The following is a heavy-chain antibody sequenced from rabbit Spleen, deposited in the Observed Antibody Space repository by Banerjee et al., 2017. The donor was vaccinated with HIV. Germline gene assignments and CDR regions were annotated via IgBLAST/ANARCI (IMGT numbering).Heavy chain of an antibody. V-gene: IGHV1S40*01. CDR2: IYAGSSGST. Sequence: QSLEESGGDLVKPGASLTLTCTASGFSFSSSTYMCWVRQAPGKGLEWIACIYAGSSGSTYYASWAKGRFTISKTSSTTVTLQVTSLTAADTATYFCARSYDDGSTNTKTAFDFWGPGTLVTVS. J-gene: IGHJ2*01. D-gene: IGHD4-2*01. CDR3: ARSYDDGSTNTKTAFDF. CDR1: GFSFSSSTY.